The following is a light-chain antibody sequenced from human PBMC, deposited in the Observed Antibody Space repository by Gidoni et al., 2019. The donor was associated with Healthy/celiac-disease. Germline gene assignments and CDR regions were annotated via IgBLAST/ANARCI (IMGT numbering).Light chain of an antibody. V-gene: IGKV1-12*01. Sequence: DIQFTHTPSSVSASVGERVTITCRASQSISSWLAWYQQKPGKAPKLLISAASSLQSGVPSRFSGSGSGTDFTLTISSLQPEDFATYYCQQGNSCPWTFGEGTKVEIK. CDR1: QSISSW. CDR2: AAS. CDR3: QQGNSCPWT. J-gene: IGKJ1*01.